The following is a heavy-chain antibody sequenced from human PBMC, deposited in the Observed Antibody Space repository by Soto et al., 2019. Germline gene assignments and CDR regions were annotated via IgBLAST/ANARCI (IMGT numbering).Heavy chain of an antibody. V-gene: IGHV3-21*06. Sequence: PGGSLRLSCAASGFTLSTYNMKWVRQAPGKGLEWVSSISTTKSNTYYADSVRGRFTISRDNAQNSLYLQMNSLTAEDTAMYYCARDLQYYYAMDVWGQGTTVTVSS. CDR3: ARDLQYYYAMDV. CDR1: GFTLSTYN. J-gene: IGHJ6*02. CDR2: ISTTKSNT.